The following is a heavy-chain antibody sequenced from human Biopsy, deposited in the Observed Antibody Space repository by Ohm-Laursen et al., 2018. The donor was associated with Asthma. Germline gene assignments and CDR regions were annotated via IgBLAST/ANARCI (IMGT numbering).Heavy chain of an antibody. CDR2: FSGNSGIT. V-gene: IGHV3-23*01. CDR3: AKDRSGTWYCFDY. CDR1: GFTFRAHA. J-gene: IGHJ4*02. Sequence: GSLRLSCAASGFTFRAHAMSWARQAPGKGLEWVSTFSGNSGITYYADSVKGRFTISRDNSQNTLYLHMDSLSAEDAAVYYCAKDRSGTWYCFDYWGQGTLVTASS. D-gene: IGHD6-13*01.